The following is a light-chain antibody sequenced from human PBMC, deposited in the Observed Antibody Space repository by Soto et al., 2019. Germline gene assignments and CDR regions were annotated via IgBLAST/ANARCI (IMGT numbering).Light chain of an antibody. CDR1: SSNIGAGYE. V-gene: IGLV1-40*01. Sequence: QSVLTQPPSVSGAPGQRVTISCTGSSSNIGAGYEVHWYQQLPGTAPKLLIYGNSNRPSGVPDRFSGSKSGTSASLAITGLQAEDEADYYCQSYDSSPSGWVFGGGTKLTVL. J-gene: IGLJ3*02. CDR2: GNS. CDR3: QSYDSSPSGWV.